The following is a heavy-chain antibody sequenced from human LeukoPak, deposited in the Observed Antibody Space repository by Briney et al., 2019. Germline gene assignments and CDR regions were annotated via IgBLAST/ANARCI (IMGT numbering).Heavy chain of an antibody. J-gene: IGHJ4*02. CDR2: IKEDGSSQ. CDR3: VKDSSWFHFDS. D-gene: IGHD6-19*01. CDR1: GFTFSHSW. V-gene: IGHV3-7*03. Sequence: GGSLRLSCVASGFTFSHSWMTWVRQAPGKGLEWVGHIKEDGSSQNYADSVKGRFTISRDNAKSSLHLQMNGLRAEDTAMYYCVKDSSWFHFDSWGQGTLVTVSS.